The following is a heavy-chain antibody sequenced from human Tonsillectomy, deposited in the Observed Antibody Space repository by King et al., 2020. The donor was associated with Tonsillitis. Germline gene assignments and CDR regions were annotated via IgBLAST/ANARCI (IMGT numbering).Heavy chain of an antibody. J-gene: IGHJ3*02. CDR2: IGSSSSAI. CDR1: GFTFSSFS. Sequence: VQLVESGGGLVQPGGSLRLSCAASGFTFSSFSMNWVRQAPGKGLEWVSYIGSSSSAIYYADSVKGRFTISRDNANNSPYLQMNSLRADDTAVYYCARSAVAGRGAFDIWSQGTMVTVSS. V-gene: IGHV3-48*01. D-gene: IGHD6-19*01. CDR3: ARSAVAGRGAFDI.